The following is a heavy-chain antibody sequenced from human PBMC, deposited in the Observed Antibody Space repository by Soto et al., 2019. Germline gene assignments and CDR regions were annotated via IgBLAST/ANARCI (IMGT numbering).Heavy chain of an antibody. J-gene: IGHJ1*01. CDR3: ARDWGYGDYDPVYFQH. D-gene: IGHD4-17*01. V-gene: IGHV4-31*03. Sequence: QVQLQESGPGLVKPSQTLSLTCTVSGGSISSGGYYWSWIRQHPGKGLEWIGYIYYSGSTYYNPSLKSRVTISVDTSKNQFSLKLSSVTAADTGVYYCARDWGYGDYDPVYFQHWGQGTLVTVSS. CDR2: IYYSGST. CDR1: GGSISSGGYY.